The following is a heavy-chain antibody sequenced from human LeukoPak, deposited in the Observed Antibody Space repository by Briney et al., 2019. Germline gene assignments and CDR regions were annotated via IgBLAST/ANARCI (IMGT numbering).Heavy chain of an antibody. CDR2: INHSGST. CDR1: GGSFSGYY. V-gene: IGHV4-34*01. Sequence: SETLSLTCAVYGGSFSGYYWSWIRQPPGKGLEWIGEINHSGSTNYNPSLKSRVTISVDTSKNQFSLKLSSVTAADTAVYYCAREGTAMVFPYYYYYMDVWGKGTTVTISS. D-gene: IGHD5-18*01. CDR3: AREGTAMVFPYYYYYMDV. J-gene: IGHJ6*03.